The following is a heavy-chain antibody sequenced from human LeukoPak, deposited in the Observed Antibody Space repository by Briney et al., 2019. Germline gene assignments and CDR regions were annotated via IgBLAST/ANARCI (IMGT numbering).Heavy chain of an antibody. CDR1: GLTVSSNY. J-gene: IGHJ4*02. V-gene: IGHV3-53*01. D-gene: IGHD3-22*01. CDR3: ARYYYDSSGYPYYFDY. Sequence: GGSLRLSCAASGLTVSSNYMSWVRQAPGKGLEWVSVIYSGGSTYYADSVKGRFTISRDNSKNTLYLQVNSLRAEDAAVYYCARYYYDSSGYPYYFDYWGQGTVVTVSS. CDR2: IYSGGST.